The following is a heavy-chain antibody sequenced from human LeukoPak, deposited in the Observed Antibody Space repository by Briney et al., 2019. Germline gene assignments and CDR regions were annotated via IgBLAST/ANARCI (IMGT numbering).Heavy chain of an antibody. D-gene: IGHD3-9*01. CDR2: ISAYNGNT. J-gene: IGHJ6*02. V-gene: IGHV1-18*01. CDR3: ARGPYDILTGYIYYYYYGMDV. Sequence: ASVKVSCKASGGTFSSYAISWVRQAPGQGLEWMGWISAYNGNTNYAQKLQGRVTMTTDTSTSTAYMELRSLRSDDTAVYYCARGPYDILTGYIYYYYYGMDVWGQGTTVTVSS. CDR1: GGTFSSYA.